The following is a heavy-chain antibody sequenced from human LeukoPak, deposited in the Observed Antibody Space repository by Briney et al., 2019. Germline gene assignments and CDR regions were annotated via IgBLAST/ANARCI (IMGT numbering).Heavy chain of an antibody. CDR3: TRLQSYFNS. D-gene: IGHD2/OR15-2a*01. Sequence: GGSLRLSCAASGFNFNTYWMAWVRQAPAGKGLERVASISQDGGESYYADSVRGRFTISSDNAKNTLYLQMNSLRAEDTTMYYCTRLQSYFNSWGQGTLVTVSS. CDR1: GFNFNTYW. V-gene: IGHV3-7*01. J-gene: IGHJ1*01. CDR2: ISQDGGES.